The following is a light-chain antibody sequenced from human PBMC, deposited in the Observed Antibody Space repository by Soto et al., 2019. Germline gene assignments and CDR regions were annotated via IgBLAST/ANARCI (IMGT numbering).Light chain of an antibody. Sequence: QSALTQSRSVSGSPGQSVTISCTGTSSDVGGYNFVSWYQQHPGKAPKLIIYDVTKRPSGVPARFSASKSGNTASLTISGLQAEDEADYYCWSYADSCWVFGGGTKLTVL. CDR3: WSYADSCWV. J-gene: IGLJ3*02. CDR2: DVT. CDR1: SSDVGGYNF. V-gene: IGLV2-11*01.